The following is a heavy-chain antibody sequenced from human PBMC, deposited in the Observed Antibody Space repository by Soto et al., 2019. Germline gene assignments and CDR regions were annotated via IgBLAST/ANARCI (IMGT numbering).Heavy chain of an antibody. V-gene: IGHV1-69*01. CDR3: ARPNDTSAYYHVDY. CDR2: ITPFFGST. D-gene: IGHD3-22*01. CDR1: GGTFNSFA. Sequence: QVPLVQSGAEVKKPGSSVKVSCKASGGTFNSFAISWVRQVPGQGLEWMGGITPFFGSTKYAQRLQGRVTITADESRGTAYMELSSLRPEDTAVYYCARPNDTSAYYHVDYWGQGTLVTVSS. J-gene: IGHJ4*02.